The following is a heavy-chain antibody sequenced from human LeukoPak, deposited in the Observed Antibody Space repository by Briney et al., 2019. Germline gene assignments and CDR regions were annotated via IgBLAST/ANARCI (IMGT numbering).Heavy chain of an antibody. CDR3: TRLPHGIAVAGTNN. CDR2: IRSKANSYAT. Sequence: GGSLRLSCAASGFTFSGSAMHWVRQASGKGLEWVGRIRSKANSYATAYAASVKGRFTISRDDSKNTAYLQMNSLKTEDTAVYYCTRLPHGIAVAGTNNWGQGTLVTVSS. CDR1: GFTFSGSA. D-gene: IGHD6-19*01. V-gene: IGHV3-73*01. J-gene: IGHJ4*02.